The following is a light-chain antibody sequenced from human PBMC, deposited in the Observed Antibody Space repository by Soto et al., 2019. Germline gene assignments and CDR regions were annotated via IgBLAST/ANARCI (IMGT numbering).Light chain of an antibody. Sequence: DIQMTQSPSSLSASLGDRVTITCRASQSINNYLNWYQQEEGKAPKLLIYAATSLQSGVPSRFSGSGSGTEITLTISSLQPGDFATYYCQQSYNPPYTFGLGTKLEIK. J-gene: IGKJ2*01. CDR1: QSINNY. V-gene: IGKV1-39*01. CDR2: AAT. CDR3: QQSYNPPYT.